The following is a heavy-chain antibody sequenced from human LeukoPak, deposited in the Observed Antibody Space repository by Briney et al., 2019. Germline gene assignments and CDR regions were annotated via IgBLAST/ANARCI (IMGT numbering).Heavy chain of an antibody. D-gene: IGHD1-26*01. CDR1: GYTFTGYY. CDR2: INPNSGGT. Sequence: GASVKVSCKASGYTFTGYYTHWVRQAPGQGLEWMGWINPNSGGTNYAQKFQGRVTMTRDTSISTAYMELSRLRSDDTAVYYCAREALSIVGATIDAFDIWGQGTMVTVSS. V-gene: IGHV1-2*02. J-gene: IGHJ3*02. CDR3: AREALSIVGATIDAFDI.